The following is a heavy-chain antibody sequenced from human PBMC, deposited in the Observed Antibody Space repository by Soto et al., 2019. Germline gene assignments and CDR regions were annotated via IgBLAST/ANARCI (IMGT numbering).Heavy chain of an antibody. Sequence: QVHLVQSGAEVKKPGASVKVSCKTSGYTFTDYAITWVRQAPGQGLEWMGWISAYNGNTNYAQKLQGRVTMTTDTSTSKAHMELRSLRSDDTAVYYCASSVRVPAAIPYGMDVWGQGTTVIVSS. CDR3: ASSVRVPAAIPYGMDV. V-gene: IGHV1-18*01. CDR2: ISAYNGNT. CDR1: GYTFTDYA. D-gene: IGHD2-2*01. J-gene: IGHJ6*02.